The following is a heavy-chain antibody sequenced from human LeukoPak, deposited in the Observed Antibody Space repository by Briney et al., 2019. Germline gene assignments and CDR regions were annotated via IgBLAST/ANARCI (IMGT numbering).Heavy chain of an antibody. V-gene: IGHV1-69*04. D-gene: IGHD4-4*01. Sequence: ASVKVSCKASGGTFSSYAISWVRQAPGQGLEWMGRIIPILAIANYAQKFQGRATITADKSTSTAYMELSSLRSEDTAVYYCARGKSETLTVTTQGRAFDIWGQGTMVTVSS. CDR3: ARGKSETLTVTTQGRAFDI. CDR2: IIPILAIA. CDR1: GGTFSSYA. J-gene: IGHJ3*02.